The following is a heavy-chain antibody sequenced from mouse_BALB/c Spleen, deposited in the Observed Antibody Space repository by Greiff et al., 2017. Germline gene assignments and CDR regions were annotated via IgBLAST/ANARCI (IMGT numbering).Heavy chain of an antibody. CDR2: IYPYNGGT. J-gene: IGHJ2*01. Sequence: EVQLQQSGPELVKPGASVKISCKASGYTFTDYNMHWVKQSHGKSLEWIGYIYPYNGGTGYNQKFKSKATLTVDNSSSTAYMELRSLTSEDSAVYYCARWGTTVVENYWGQGTTLTVSS. CDR3: ARWGTTVVENY. CDR1: GYTFTDYN. V-gene: IGHV1S29*02. D-gene: IGHD1-1*01.